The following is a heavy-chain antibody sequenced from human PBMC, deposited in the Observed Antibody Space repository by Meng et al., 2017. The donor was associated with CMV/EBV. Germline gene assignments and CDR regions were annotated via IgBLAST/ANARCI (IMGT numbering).Heavy chain of an antibody. Sequence: GGSLRLSCAASGFTFDDHAMHWVRQAPGKGLEWVSGISWNSGSIGYADSVKGRFTISRDNAKNSLYLQMNSLRAEDTALYYCAKDLTKGFDGMDVWGQGTTVTVSS. V-gene: IGHV3-9*01. D-gene: IGHD3-10*01. J-gene: IGHJ6*02. CDR2: ISWNSGSI. CDR3: AKDLTKGFDGMDV. CDR1: GFTFDDHA.